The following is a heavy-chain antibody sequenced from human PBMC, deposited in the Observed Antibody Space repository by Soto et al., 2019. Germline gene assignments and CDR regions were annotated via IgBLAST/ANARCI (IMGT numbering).Heavy chain of an antibody. CDR3: ARDHGRVVPAAILYYYYGMDV. J-gene: IGHJ6*02. CDR2: ISYDGSNK. D-gene: IGHD2-2*02. CDR1: GFTFSSYA. V-gene: IGHV3-30-3*01. Sequence: GGSLRLSCAASGFTFSSYAMHWVRQAPGKGLEWVAVISYDGSNKYYADSVKGRFTISRDNSKNTLYLQMNSLRAEDTAVYYCARDHGRVVPAAILYYYYGMDVWGQGTTVTVSS.